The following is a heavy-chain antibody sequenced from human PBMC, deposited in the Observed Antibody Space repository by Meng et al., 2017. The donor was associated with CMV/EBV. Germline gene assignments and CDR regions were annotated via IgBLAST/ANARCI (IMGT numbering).Heavy chain of an antibody. CDR3: ARPHTYYYESSGYSHYYYYAMDV. J-gene: IGHJ6*02. D-gene: IGHD3-22*01. CDR2: IYHSGST. CDR1: GGSISSRHW. V-gene: IGHV4/OR15-8*01. Sequence: ESLKISCAVSGGSISSRHWWSWVRQPPGKGLEWIGEIYHSGSTNYNPSLRSRVTISVDKSKDQFSLKLSSVTAADTAVYYCARPHTYYYESSGYSHYYYYAMDVWGQGTTVTVSS.